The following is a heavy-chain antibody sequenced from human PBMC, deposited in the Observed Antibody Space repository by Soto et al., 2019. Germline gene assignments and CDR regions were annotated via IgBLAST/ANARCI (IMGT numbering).Heavy chain of an antibody. CDR2: IYTSGST. CDR1: GGSISSYY. J-gene: IGHJ6*02. CDR3: ARGAIFGVVYYYYYGMDV. D-gene: IGHD3-3*01. V-gene: IGHV4-4*07. Sequence: QVQLQESGPGLVKPSETLSLTCTVSGGSISSYYWSWIRQPAGKGLEWIGRIYTSGSTNYNPSLKSRVTMSVDTSKNQFSLKPSSVTAADTAVYYCARGAIFGVVYYYYYGMDVWGQGTTVTVSS.